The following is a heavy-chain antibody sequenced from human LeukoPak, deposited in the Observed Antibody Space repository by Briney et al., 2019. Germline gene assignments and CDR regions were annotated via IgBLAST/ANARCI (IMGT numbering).Heavy chain of an antibody. Sequence: SETLSLTCTVSGGSIGSTRYYWGWIRQPPGTGLEWIGEINHSGSTNYNPSLKSRVTISVDTSKNQFSLKLSSVTAADTAVYYCASSSSYYYGMDVWGQGTTVTVSS. CDR1: GGSIGSTRYY. J-gene: IGHJ6*02. CDR2: INHSGST. V-gene: IGHV4-39*07. D-gene: IGHD6-6*01. CDR3: ASSSSYYYGMDV.